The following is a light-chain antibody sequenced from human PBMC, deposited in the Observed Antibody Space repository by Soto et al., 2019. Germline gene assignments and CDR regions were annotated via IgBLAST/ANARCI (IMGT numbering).Light chain of an antibody. CDR1: HTISTY. CDR2: AAS. Sequence: DIQMTQSPSSLSASVGDRVTITCRASHTISTYLNWFQQKPGKAPKLLISAASSLQSGVPSRFRGSRSGIDFTLTISTPPPEDFATYYWQQGYSSPFTFGPGTKVDI. CDR3: QQGYSSPFT. J-gene: IGKJ3*01. V-gene: IGKV1-39*01.